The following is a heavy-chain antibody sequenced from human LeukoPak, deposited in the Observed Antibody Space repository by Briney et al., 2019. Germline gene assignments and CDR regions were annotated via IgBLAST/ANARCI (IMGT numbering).Heavy chain of an antibody. J-gene: IGHJ4*02. V-gene: IGHV3-30*04. CDR2: ISYDGSNK. Sequence: GGSLRLSCAASGFTFSSYAMHWVRQALGKGLEWVAVISYDGSNKYYANSVKGRFTISRDNSKNTLYLQMNSLRAEDTAVYYCARDFVHYGGNSWGQGTLVTVSS. D-gene: IGHD4-23*01. CDR3: ARDFVHYGGNS. CDR1: GFTFSSYA.